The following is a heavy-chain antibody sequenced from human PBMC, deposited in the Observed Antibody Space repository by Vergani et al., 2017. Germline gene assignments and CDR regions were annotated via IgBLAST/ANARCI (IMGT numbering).Heavy chain of an antibody. J-gene: IGHJ4*02. CDR1: GGSISSSSYY. CDR3: ARVYRKTRTLDY. V-gene: IGHV4-39*07. CDR2: IYYSGST. D-gene: IGHD3-16*02. Sequence: QLQLPESGPGLVKPSETLSLTCTVSGGSISSSSYYWGWIRQPPGKGLEWIGSIYYSGSTYYNPSLTSRVPISVHTSKNQCSLKLSSVTAADTAVCYCARVYRKTRTLDYWGQGTLVTVSS.